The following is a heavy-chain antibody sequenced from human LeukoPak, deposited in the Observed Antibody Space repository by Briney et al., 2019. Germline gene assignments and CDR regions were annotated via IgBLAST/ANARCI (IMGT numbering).Heavy chain of an antibody. CDR1: GGSISTYY. CDR3: ARHNILTGYHNFDY. Sequence: SETLSLTCTVSGGSISTYYWSWIRQSPGKGLEWIGYIYYSGSTTYNPSLKSRVTISVDTSKNQFSLKLSSVTAADTAVYYCARHNILTGYHNFDYWGQGTLVTVSS. V-gene: IGHV4-59*08. D-gene: IGHD3-9*01. J-gene: IGHJ4*02. CDR2: IYYSGST.